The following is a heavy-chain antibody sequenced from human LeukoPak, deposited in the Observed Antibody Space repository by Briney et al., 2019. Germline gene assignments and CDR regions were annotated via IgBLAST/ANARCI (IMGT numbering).Heavy chain of an antibody. J-gene: IGHJ5*02. D-gene: IGHD3-16*02. V-gene: IGHV4-59*01. Sequence: SETLSLTCTVSGGSISSYYWSWIRQPPGKGLEWIGYIYYSGSTDYNPSLKSRVTISVETSKNQFSLNLSSVTAADTAVYYCARALMITFGGVIVMSWFDPWGQGTLVTVSS. CDR3: ARALMITFGGVIVMSWFDP. CDR2: IYYSGST. CDR1: GGSISSYY.